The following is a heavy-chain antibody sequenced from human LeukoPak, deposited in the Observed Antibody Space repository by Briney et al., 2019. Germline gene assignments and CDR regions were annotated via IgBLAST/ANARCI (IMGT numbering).Heavy chain of an antibody. Sequence: GGSLRLSCAASGFTFSHSSMNWVRQAPGKGLEWVSYISISSSSIYYADSVKGRFTISRDNAKSSLYLQMNSLRVEDTAVYYCVRDTAAAGNYGYWGQGTLVTVSS. D-gene: IGHD6-13*01. CDR3: VRDTAAAGNYGY. V-gene: IGHV3-48*01. J-gene: IGHJ4*02. CDR1: GFTFSHSS. CDR2: ISISSSSI.